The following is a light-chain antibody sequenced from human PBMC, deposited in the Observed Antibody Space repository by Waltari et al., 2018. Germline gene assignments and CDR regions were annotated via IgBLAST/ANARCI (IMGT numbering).Light chain of an antibody. CDR1: QNIDIY. V-gene: IGKV1-39*01. J-gene: IGKJ1*01. CDR3: QQCYDIPT. Sequence: DVQLTQSPSSLSASVGDRVTISCRASQNIDIYLNWYQQKPGKAPNLLIYGASNLQSGVPSRCSGSGSGTDFTLTISSLQADDVAVYYCQQCYDIPTFGQGTRVEIK. CDR2: GAS.